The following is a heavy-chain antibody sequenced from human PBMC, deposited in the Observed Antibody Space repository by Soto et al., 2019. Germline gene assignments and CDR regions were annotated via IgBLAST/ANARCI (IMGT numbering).Heavy chain of an antibody. CDR3: AKVRGSGSYYGAFGI. J-gene: IGHJ3*02. D-gene: IGHD3-10*01. Sequence: GGSLRLSCAASGFTFDDYAMHWVRQAPGKGLEWVSGISWNSGSIGYADSVKGRFTISRDNAKNSLYLQMNSLRAEDTALYYCAKVRGSGSYYGAFGIWGQGTMLTVSS. CDR1: GFTFDDYA. V-gene: IGHV3-9*01. CDR2: ISWNSGSI.